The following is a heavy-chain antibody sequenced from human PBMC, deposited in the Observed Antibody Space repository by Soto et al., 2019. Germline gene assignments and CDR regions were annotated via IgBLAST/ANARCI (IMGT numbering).Heavy chain of an antibody. CDR3: ARVGIADRLDAFDM. CDR2: INQDGSEK. V-gene: IGHV3-7*01. CDR1: GFNFRTYW. J-gene: IGHJ3*02. D-gene: IGHD6-6*01. Sequence: PGGSLRLSSAASGFNFRTYWMIWVRQAPGKGLEWVANINQDGSEKNYVDSAKGRFTISRDNAKNSLYLQMSSLRVEDTAVFYCARVGIADRLDAFDMWGQGTMVTVSS.